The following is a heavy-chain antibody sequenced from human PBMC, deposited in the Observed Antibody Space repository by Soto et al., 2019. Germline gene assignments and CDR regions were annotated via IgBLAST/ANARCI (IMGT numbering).Heavy chain of an antibody. D-gene: IGHD3-16*01. CDR1: GDSLSGGTKY. J-gene: IGHJ5*02. Sequence: QVRLQESGPTLVKASETLSLTCTVSGDSLSGGTKYWHWVRQPPGTALEWIGYIYHGGTTKYNLSLKSRVTIARDTSKNQFSLEIHSVVLADAAVYHCAGDWGPDWFYPWGQGILVTVSS. CDR2: IYHGGTT. V-gene: IGHV4-61*01. CDR3: AGDWGPDWFYP.